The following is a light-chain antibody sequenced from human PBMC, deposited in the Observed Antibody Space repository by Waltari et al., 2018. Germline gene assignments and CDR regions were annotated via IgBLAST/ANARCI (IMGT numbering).Light chain of an antibody. CDR2: DAS. CDR1: QNVRSR. J-gene: IGKJ4*01. V-gene: IGKV3-15*01. Sequence: EIVMTQSPATLSVSPGERATLSCRASQNVRSRLAWYQQKPGQAPRPIIYDASARATGIPARFSGSGSGTEFTLTISSLQSEDFAVYFCQQYDNWPPLTFGGGTKVEIK. CDR3: QQYDNWPPLT.